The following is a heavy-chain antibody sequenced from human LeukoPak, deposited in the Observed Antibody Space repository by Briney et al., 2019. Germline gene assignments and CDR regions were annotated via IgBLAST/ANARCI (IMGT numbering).Heavy chain of an antibody. CDR1: GFTSSGDA. Sequence: GGSLRLSCAASGFTSSGDAMHWVRQAPGKGLEWVAFISFDGNKKYFADSVKGRFTISRDNSKNTLYLQMNSLRSEDTAIYYCAKDLATKYTLHYWGQGTLVTVSS. D-gene: IGHD6-6*01. V-gene: IGHV3-30*18. CDR2: ISFDGNKK. CDR3: AKDLATKYTLHY. J-gene: IGHJ4*02.